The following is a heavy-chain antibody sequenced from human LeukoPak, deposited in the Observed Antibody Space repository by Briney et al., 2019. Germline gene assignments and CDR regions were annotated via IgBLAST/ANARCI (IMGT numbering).Heavy chain of an antibody. D-gene: IGHD4-23*01. CDR3: ARTTVVTPPDY. CDR1: GYTFTSYA. V-gene: IGHV1-18*01. CDR2: ISAYNGNT. Sequence: ALVKVSSKASGYTFTSYAISWVRQAPGQGLEWMGWISAYNGNTNYAQKLQGRVTMTTDTSTSTAYMELRSLRSDDTAVYYCARTTVVTPPDYWGQGTLVTVSS. J-gene: IGHJ4*02.